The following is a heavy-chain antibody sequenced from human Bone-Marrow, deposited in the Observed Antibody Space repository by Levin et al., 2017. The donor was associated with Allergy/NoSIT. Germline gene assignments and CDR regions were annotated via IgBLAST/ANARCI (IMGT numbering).Heavy chain of an antibody. J-gene: IGHJ4*02. D-gene: IGHD1-26*01. CDR1: GFSFSRYW. CDR2: IKEDGGEK. CDR3: VRGLGAGGPGDV. V-gene: IGHV3-7*04. Sequence: AGGSLRLSCAGSGFSFSRYWMSWLRQAPGKGLEWVANIKEDGGEKKYVDSVKGRFIISRDNAKNSLYLQMNSLRAEDTAVYYCVRGLGAGGPGDVGGQGTLVTVSS.